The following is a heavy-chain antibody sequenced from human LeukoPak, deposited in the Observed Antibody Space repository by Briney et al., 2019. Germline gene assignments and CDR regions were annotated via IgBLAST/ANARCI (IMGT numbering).Heavy chain of an antibody. D-gene: IGHD2-21*01. V-gene: IGHV3-23*01. Sequence: PSETLSLTCAVYGGSFSGYYWSWIRQPPGKGLEWVSAISGSGGSTYYADSVKGRFTISRGNSKNTLYLQMNSLRAEDTAVYYCAKFLPTHIVVANYYFDYWGQGTLVTVSS. CDR3: AKFLPTHIVVANYYFDY. J-gene: IGHJ4*02. CDR2: ISGSGGST. CDR1: GGSFSGYY.